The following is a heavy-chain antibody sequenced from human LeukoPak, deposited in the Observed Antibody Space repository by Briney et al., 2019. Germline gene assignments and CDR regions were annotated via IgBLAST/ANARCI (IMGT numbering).Heavy chain of an antibody. J-gene: IGHJ5*02. CDR2: IYPGDSDT. CDR3: AATAPP. D-gene: IGHD5-18*01. CDR1: GYSFTTYW. V-gene: IGHV5-51*01. Sequence: GESLKISCKASGYSFTTYWIGWVRQMPGKGLEWMGIIYPGDSDTRYSPSFQGHVTISADKSINTAYLQWGSLRASDTAMYYCAATAPPWGQRTLVTVSS.